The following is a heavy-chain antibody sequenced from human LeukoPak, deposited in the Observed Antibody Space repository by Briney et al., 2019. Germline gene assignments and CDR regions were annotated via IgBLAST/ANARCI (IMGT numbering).Heavy chain of an antibody. CDR3: ARGPTNGQAFDY. J-gene: IGHJ4*02. CDR2: ISGSGGST. V-gene: IGHV3-23*01. Sequence: PGGSLRLSCAASGFTLSSYAMSWVRQAPGKGLEWVSAISGSGGSTYYADSVKGRFTISRGNSKNTLYLQMDSLRAEDTAVYYCARGPTNGQAFDYWGQGTLVSVSS. CDR1: GFTLSSYA. D-gene: IGHD2-8*01.